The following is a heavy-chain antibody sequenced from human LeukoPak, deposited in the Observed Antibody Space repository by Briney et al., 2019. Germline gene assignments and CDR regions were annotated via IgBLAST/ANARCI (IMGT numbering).Heavy chain of an antibody. D-gene: IGHD6-19*01. CDR3: AKVPRIAVAGDYFDY. J-gene: IGHJ4*02. Sequence: GGSLRLSCAASGFTFSSYGMSWVRQAPGKGLEWVSAISGSGGSTYYADSVKGRFTISRDNSKNTLYLQMNSLRAEDTAVYYCAKVPRIAVAGDYFDYWGQGTLVTVSS. CDR1: GFTFSSYG. CDR2: ISGSGGST. V-gene: IGHV3-23*01.